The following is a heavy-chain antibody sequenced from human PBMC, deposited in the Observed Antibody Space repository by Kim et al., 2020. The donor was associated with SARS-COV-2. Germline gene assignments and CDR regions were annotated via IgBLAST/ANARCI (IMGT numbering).Heavy chain of an antibody. V-gene: IGHV1-18*01. J-gene: IGHJ4*02. CDR3: ARGWGLASYFDY. Sequence: NYAQKLQGRVTMTTDTSTSTAYMELRSLRSDDTAVYYCARGWGLASYFDYWGQGTLVTVSS. D-gene: IGHD3-16*01.